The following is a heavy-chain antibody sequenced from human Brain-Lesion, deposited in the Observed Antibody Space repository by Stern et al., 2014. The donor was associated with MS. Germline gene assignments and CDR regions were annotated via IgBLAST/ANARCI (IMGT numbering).Heavy chain of an antibody. CDR1: GYSFTSYW. J-gene: IGHJ4*02. CDR2: IYPGDSDT. D-gene: IGHD6-13*01. V-gene: IGHV5-51*01. Sequence: EVQLVESGAEVKKPGESLKISCKGSGYSFTSYWIGWVRQLPGKGLEWMGIIYPGDSDTRYSPSFQGQVTISVDKSINTAYLQWRSLKASDTAIYYCARDWYPFDYWGQGTLVTVSS. CDR3: ARDWYPFDY.